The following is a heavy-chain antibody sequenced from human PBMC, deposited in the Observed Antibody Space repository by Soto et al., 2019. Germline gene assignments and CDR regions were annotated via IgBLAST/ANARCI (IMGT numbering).Heavy chain of an antibody. D-gene: IGHD2-15*01. J-gene: IGHJ4*02. CDR2: ISAYNGNT. CDR1: GYTFTNFG. Sequence: ASVKVSCKASGYTFTNFGISWVRQAPGQGLEWMGWISAYNGNTNYAQNFQGRVTMTTDTSTSTANMELRSLRSDDTAVYYCARDRRYCSGGSCYLFDYWGQGTLVTVSS. CDR3: ARDRRYCSGGSCYLFDY. V-gene: IGHV1-18*01.